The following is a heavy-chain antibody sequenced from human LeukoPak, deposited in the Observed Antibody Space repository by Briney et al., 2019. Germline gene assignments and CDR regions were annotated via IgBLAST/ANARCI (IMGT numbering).Heavy chain of an antibody. CDR3: ARRGSGRHFDF. V-gene: IGHV3-11*01. Sequence: GGSLRLSCAASGFTFSDYYMIWIRQAPGKGLEWVSYISGGSSTIYYADSLKGRFTVSRDNAKNSLYLLMNSLRAEDTAVYYCARRGSGRHFDFWGQGTLVTVSS. J-gene: IGHJ4*02. CDR2: ISGGSSTI. D-gene: IGHD2-15*01. CDR1: GFTFSDYY.